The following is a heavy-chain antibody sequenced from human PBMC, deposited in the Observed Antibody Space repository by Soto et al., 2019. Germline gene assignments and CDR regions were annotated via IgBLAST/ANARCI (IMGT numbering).Heavy chain of an antibody. CDR1: GGSVNNHRYY. D-gene: IGHD3-9*01. CDR2: IYYSGST. CDR3: ARSHDILTGYHYNFDD. Sequence: QLQLQESGPGLLKPSETLSLTCTVSGGSVNNHRYYWGWIRQSPGKGLEWLGSIYYSGSTYDHPSLKRRVTPSVDTPQNLFSLKVTSVTAADTGFYYCARSHDILTGYHYNFDDWGQGPLVTVSS. J-gene: IGHJ4*02. V-gene: IGHV4-39*02.